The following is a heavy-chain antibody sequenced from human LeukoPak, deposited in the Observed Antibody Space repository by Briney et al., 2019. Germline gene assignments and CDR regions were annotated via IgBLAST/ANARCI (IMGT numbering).Heavy chain of an antibody. CDR2: INHSGST. J-gene: IGHJ4*02. CDR3: ARGLYGSGSYYRPLSYYFDY. Sequence: PSETLSLTCAVYGASFAGYYWSWIRQPPGKGLEWIGEINHSGSTNYNPSLKSRVTISVDTSKNQFSLKLSSVTAADTAVYYCARGLYGSGSYYRPLSYYFDYWGQGTLVTVSS. V-gene: IGHV4-34*01. CDR1: GASFAGYY. D-gene: IGHD3-10*01.